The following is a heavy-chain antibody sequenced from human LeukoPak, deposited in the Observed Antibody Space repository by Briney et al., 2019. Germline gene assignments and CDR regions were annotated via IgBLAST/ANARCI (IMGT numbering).Heavy chain of an antibody. CDR2: ISSSSSYI. CDR3: ARVTFGGVNVKGPDY. Sequence: GGSLRLSCAASGFTFSSYSMNWVRQAPGKGLEWVSSISSSSSYIYYADSVKGRFTISRGNAKNSLYLQMNSLRAEDTAVYYCARVTFGGVNVKGPDYWGQGTLVTVSS. J-gene: IGHJ4*02. V-gene: IGHV3-21*01. D-gene: IGHD3-16*02. CDR1: GFTFSSYS.